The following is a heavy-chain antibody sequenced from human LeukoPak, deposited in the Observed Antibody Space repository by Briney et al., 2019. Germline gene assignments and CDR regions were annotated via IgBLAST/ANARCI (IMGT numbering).Heavy chain of an antibody. Sequence: TGGSLRLSCAASGFSFSTYNMNWVRQAPGKGLEWVSSISSSSSYIYYADSVKGRFTISRDNAKNSLYLQMNSLRAEDTAVYYCARASGSYSFYYYYYYMDVWGKGTTVTVSS. D-gene: IGHD1-26*01. J-gene: IGHJ6*03. CDR1: GFSFSTYN. CDR2: ISSSSSYI. V-gene: IGHV3-21*01. CDR3: ARASGSYSFYYYYYYMDV.